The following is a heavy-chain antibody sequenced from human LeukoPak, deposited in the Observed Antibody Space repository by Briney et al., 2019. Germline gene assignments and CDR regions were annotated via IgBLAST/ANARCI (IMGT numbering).Heavy chain of an antibody. CDR2: IRSSSSYI. D-gene: IGHD3-9*01. V-gene: IGHV3-21*01. J-gene: IGHJ3*02. Sequence: GGSLRLSCAASGFTFSSYSMNWVCQAPGKGLEGVSSIRSSSSYIYYADSVKGRFTISRDNAKNSLYLQMNSLRAEDTAVYYCARDRKYYDILTGTTGGAFDIWGQGTMVTVSS. CDR3: ARDRKYYDILTGTTGGAFDI. CDR1: GFTFSSYS.